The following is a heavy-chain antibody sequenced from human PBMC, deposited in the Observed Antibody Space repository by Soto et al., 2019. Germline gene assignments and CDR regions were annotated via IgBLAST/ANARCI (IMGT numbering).Heavy chain of an antibody. Sequence: GGSLRLSCAASGFTFDDYAMHWVRQAPWKGLEWVSGISWNSGSIGYADSVKGRFTISRDNAKNSLYLQMNSLRAEDTALYYCAKEGVDTERYYYYGMDVWGQGTTVTVSS. CDR3: AKEGVDTERYYYYGMDV. V-gene: IGHV3-9*01. J-gene: IGHJ6*02. CDR1: GFTFDDYA. CDR2: ISWNSGSI. D-gene: IGHD5-18*01.